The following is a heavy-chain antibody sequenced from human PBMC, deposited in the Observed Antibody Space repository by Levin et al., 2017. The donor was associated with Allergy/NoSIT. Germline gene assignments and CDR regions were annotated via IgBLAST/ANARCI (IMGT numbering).Heavy chain of an antibody. Sequence: GESLKISCAASGFTFSSYSMNWVRQAPGKGLEWVSYISSSSSTIYYADSVKGRFTISRDNAKNSLYLQMNSLRAEDTAVYYCARDGRDSSGLYYYDYGMDGWGQGTTVTVSS. CDR1: GFTFSSYS. CDR3: ARDGRDSSGLYYYDYGMDG. CDR2: ISSSSSTI. V-gene: IGHV3-48*01. J-gene: IGHJ6*02. D-gene: IGHD3-22*01.